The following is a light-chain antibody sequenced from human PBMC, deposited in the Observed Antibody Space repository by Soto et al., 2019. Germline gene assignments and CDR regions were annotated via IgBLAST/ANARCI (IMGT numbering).Light chain of an antibody. Sequence: DIQMTQSPSSLSASVGDRVTITCRASQSIRSYLNWYQQKPGKAPKLLIYAASSLQSGVPSRFSGSGSGTDFTLTISSLQPEDFATYYCQQSYSIPRNFGQGTKLEIK. CDR2: AAS. CDR1: QSIRSY. CDR3: QQSYSIPRN. J-gene: IGKJ2*01. V-gene: IGKV1-39*01.